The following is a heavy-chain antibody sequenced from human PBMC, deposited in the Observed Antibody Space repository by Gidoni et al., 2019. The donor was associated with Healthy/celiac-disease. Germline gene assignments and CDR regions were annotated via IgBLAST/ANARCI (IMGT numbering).Heavy chain of an antibody. CDR1: GYTFTGYY. J-gene: IGHJ6*02. Sequence: QVQLVQSGAEVKKPGASVKVSCKASGYTFTGYYMHWVRQAPGQGLEWMGWINPNSGGTNYAQKFQGRVTMTRVTSISTTYMELSRLRSDDTAVYYCARDLGGSLGAVTYYYYGMDVWGQGTTVTVSS. CDR3: ARDLGGSLGAVTYYYYGMDV. CDR2: INPNSGGT. V-gene: IGHV1-2*02. D-gene: IGHD1-26*01.